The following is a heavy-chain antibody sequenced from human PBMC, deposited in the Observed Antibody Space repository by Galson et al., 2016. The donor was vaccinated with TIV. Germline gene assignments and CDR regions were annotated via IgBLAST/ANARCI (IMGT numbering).Heavy chain of an antibody. Sequence: SVKVSCKASGGTFSSHAISWVRQAPGQGLEWLGWFNPDSGATQYAQKFQGRVTMTRDTSISTAYMELRRLISDDTAVYYCVKTQVDIVVTPGATAGYYFANWGQGTLVTVSS. CDR1: GGTFSSHA. CDR2: FNPDSGAT. V-gene: IGHV1-2*02. J-gene: IGHJ4*02. D-gene: IGHD2-15*01. CDR3: VKTQVDIVVTPGATAGYYFAN.